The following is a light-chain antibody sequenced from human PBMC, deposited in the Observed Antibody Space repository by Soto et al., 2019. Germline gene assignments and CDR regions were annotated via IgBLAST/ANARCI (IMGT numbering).Light chain of an antibody. CDR3: QQYCDWPLT. CDR2: GAS. V-gene: IGKV3D-15*01. J-gene: IGKJ4*01. CDR1: QSVSSK. Sequence: VMTHSPVTLSVSPGEGATLSCRASQSVSSKLAWYQQKPGQAPRLLIYGASTRATDVPTRFSGSGSGTEFTLTISSLQSEDFAVYYCQQYCDWPLTFGGGTKVEIK.